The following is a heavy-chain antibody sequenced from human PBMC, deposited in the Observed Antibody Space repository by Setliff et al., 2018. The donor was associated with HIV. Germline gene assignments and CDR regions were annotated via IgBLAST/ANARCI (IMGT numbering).Heavy chain of an antibody. J-gene: IGHJ5*02. D-gene: IGHD3-10*01. CDR1: GYTFTKSV. Sequence: ASVMVSCKASGYTFTKSVIHWVRQAPGQRLEWMGWINAGSGDTRYSRKFQGRVTITSDSVAPMVFLTLSSLRSEDTALYYCARDWLMIRGVSWFDPWGQGTLVTVSS. CDR3: ARDWLMIRGVSWFDP. CDR2: INAGSGDT. V-gene: IGHV1-3*01.